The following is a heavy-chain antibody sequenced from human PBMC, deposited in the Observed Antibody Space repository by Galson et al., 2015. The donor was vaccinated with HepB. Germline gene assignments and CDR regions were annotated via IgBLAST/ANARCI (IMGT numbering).Heavy chain of an antibody. CDR1: GGSFSGYY. V-gene: IGHV4-34*01. J-gene: IGHJ6*03. CDR3: ARGGRKQLDYYYYYMDV. CDR2: INHSGST. D-gene: IGHD6-13*01. Sequence: ETLSLTCAVYGGSFSGYYWSWIRQPPGKGLEWIGEINHSGSTNYNPSLKSRVTISVDTSKNQFSLKLSSVTAADTAVYYCARGGRKQLDYYYYYMDVWGKGTTVTVSS.